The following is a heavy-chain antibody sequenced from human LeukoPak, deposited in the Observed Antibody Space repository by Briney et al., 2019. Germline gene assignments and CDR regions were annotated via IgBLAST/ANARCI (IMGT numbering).Heavy chain of an antibody. J-gene: IGHJ3*02. V-gene: IGHV3-23*01. CDR2: ISGSGGST. Sequence: PGGSLRLSCAASGFTFSSYAMSWVRQAPGKGLEWVSGISGSGGSTYYADSVKGRFTISRDNSKNTLYLQMNSLRAEDTAAYYCAKDGGGSYSTYAFDIWGQGTMVTVSS. D-gene: IGHD1-26*01. CDR3: AKDGGGSYSTYAFDI. CDR1: GFTFSSYA.